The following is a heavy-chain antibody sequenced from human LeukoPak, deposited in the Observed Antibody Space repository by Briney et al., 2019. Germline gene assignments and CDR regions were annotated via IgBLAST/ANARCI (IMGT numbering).Heavy chain of an antibody. CDR2: IRSKTNSYAT. J-gene: IGHJ6*02. CDR1: GFIFSGSA. Sequence: GGSLRLSCAASGFIFSGSAVYWVRQASGKGLEWVGRIRSKTNSYATAYAASVKGRFTFSRDDLKNTAYLQMNSLETDDTAVYYCASAWSDYYGMDVWGQGTTVTVSS. CDR3: ASAWSDYYGMDV. D-gene: IGHD1-1*01. V-gene: IGHV3-73*01.